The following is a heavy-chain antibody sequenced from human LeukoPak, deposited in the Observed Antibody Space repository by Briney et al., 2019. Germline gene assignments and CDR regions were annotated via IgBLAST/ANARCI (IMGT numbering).Heavy chain of an antibody. CDR3: ARDLGVQLWRYFDY. CDR2: ISWDSHSI. D-gene: IGHD5-18*01. J-gene: IGHJ4*02. CDR1: GFTFDDYA. Sequence: GRSLRLSCAASGFTFDDYAMHWVRQIPGKGLEWVSSISWDSHSIAYADSVKGRFTISRDNAKNSLYLQMNSLRAEDTAVYYCARDLGVQLWRYFDYWGQGTLVTVSS. V-gene: IGHV3-9*01.